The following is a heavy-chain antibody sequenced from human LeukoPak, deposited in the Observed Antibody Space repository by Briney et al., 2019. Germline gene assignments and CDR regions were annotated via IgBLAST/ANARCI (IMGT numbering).Heavy chain of an antibody. CDR1: GFTFSSYW. D-gene: IGHD3-10*01. CDR2: ISSSGSTI. Sequence: GGSLRLSCAASGFTFSSYWMSWIRQAPGKGLEWVSYISSSGSTIYYADSVKGRFTISRDNAKNSLYLQMNSLRAEDTAVYYCARTPITGVTTYYFDYWGQGTLVTVSS. J-gene: IGHJ4*02. V-gene: IGHV3-11*01. CDR3: ARTPITGVTTYYFDY.